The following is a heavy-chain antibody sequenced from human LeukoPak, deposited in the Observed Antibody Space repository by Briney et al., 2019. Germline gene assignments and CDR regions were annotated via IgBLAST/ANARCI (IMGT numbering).Heavy chain of an antibody. CDR1: GESFRNYY. J-gene: IGHJ6*03. Sequence: SETLSLTCAVYGESFRNYYWTWIRQPPGKGLEWIGTISYSGTTYYSPSLKSRVTISLDTSKNQFSLKLSSVTAADTAIYYCARDFSSSSTVYYYYYMDVWGKGTTVTVSS. CDR3: ARDFSSSSTVYYYYYMDV. D-gene: IGHD6-6*01. CDR2: ISYSGTT. V-gene: IGHV4-59*12.